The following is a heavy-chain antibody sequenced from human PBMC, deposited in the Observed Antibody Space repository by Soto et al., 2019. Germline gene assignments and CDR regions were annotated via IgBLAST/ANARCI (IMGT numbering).Heavy chain of an antibody. CDR2: VAYGGST. Sequence: SLTCTVSGGSITNYYWSWIRPPPGKEMEWIGYVAYGGSTNYNPSLKGRVTISVGSSEIQFSLKLSSVTAADTAVYYCARLRCSGGSCYVLDYWGQGTLVTVSS. D-gene: IGHD2-15*01. V-gene: IGHV4-59*01. J-gene: IGHJ4*02. CDR3: ARLRCSGGSCYVLDY. CDR1: GGSITNYY.